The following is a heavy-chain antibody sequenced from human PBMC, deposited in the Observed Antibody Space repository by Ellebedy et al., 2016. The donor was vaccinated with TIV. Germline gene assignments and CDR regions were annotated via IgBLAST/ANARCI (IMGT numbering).Heavy chain of an antibody. J-gene: IGHJ3*02. CDR1: GYSFTTYW. Sequence: GESLKISCQGSGYSFTTYWIGWVRQMPGKGLEWMGIIYPGDSDTRYGPSFQGQVTISADRSINTAYLQWSGLKASDTAMYYCATTRGIQPGAFEIWGQGTMVTVSS. CDR3: ATTRGIQPGAFEI. D-gene: IGHD1-1*01. V-gene: IGHV5-51*01. CDR2: IYPGDSDT.